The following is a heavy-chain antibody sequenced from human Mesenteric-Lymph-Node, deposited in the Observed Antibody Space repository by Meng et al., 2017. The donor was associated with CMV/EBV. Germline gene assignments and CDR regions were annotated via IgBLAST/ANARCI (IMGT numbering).Heavy chain of an antibody. J-gene: IGHJ4*02. CDR1: CGSISSSSYY. CDR2: IYYSAST. CDR3: ARDGDYYDSSGYNPFDY. D-gene: IGHD3-22*01. Sequence: QLQPQESGPELVKPSETLSLTCTVSCGSISSSSYYWGWIRQPPGKGLEWIGSIYYSASTYYNPSLKSRVTISVDTSKNQFSLKLSSVTAADTAVYYCARDGDYYDSSGYNPFDYWGQGTLVTVSS. V-gene: IGHV4-39*07.